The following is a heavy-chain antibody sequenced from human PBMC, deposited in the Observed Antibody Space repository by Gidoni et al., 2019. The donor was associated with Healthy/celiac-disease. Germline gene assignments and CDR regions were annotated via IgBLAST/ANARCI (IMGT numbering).Heavy chain of an antibody. V-gene: IGHV4-34*01. CDR2: INHSGST. CDR1: GGSFSGYY. CDR3: AVMGGSIAVAFDY. Sequence: QVQLQQWGAGLLKPSETLSLTCAVYGGSFSGYYWSWIRQPPGKGLEWIGEINHSGSTNYNPSLKSRVTISVDTSKNQFSLKLSSVTAADTAVYYCAVMGGSIAVAFDYWGQGTLVTVSS. D-gene: IGHD6-19*01. J-gene: IGHJ4*02.